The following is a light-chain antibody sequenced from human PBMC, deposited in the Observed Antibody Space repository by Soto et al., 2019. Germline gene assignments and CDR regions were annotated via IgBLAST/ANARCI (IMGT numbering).Light chain of an antibody. CDR2: DAS. Sequence: DIQMTQSPSTLSASVGDRVTITCRASQSISSWLAWYQQKPGKAPKLLIYDASSLESGVPSRFSGSGSGTEFNLTISSLQPDDFATYYRQQYNSYSTWTFGQGTKVEIK. V-gene: IGKV1-5*01. CDR1: QSISSW. J-gene: IGKJ1*01. CDR3: QQYNSYSTWT.